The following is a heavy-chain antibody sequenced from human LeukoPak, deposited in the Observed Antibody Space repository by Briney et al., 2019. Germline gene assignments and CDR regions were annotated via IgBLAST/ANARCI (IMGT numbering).Heavy chain of an antibody. Sequence: GASVKVSCKASGGSFSSYAFSWVRQAPGQGLEWMGGIIPIFGTANYAQQFQDRVTITADKSTSTAYMELSSLRSEDTAVYYCATDGGMGNRYFDYWGQGTLVTVSS. CDR3: ATDGGMGNRYFDY. CDR2: IIPIFGTA. J-gene: IGHJ4*02. V-gene: IGHV1-69*06. D-gene: IGHD3-16*01. CDR1: GGSFSSYA.